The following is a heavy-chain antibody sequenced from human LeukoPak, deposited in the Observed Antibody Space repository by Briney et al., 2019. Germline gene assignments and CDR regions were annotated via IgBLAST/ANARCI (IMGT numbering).Heavy chain of an antibody. CDR2: IWYGGSNK. D-gene: IGHD5-18*01. Sequence: PGGSLRLSCAASGFTFSSYGMHWVRQAPGKGLEWVAVIWYGGSNKYYADSVKGRFTISRDNSKNTLYLQMNSLRAEDTAVYYCAKGELWSYMERGFDYWGQGTLVTVSS. J-gene: IGHJ4*02. CDR1: GFTFSSYG. CDR3: AKGELWSYMERGFDY. V-gene: IGHV3-30*02.